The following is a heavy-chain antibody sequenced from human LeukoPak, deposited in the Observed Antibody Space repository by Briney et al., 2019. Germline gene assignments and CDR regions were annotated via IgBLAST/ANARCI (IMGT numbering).Heavy chain of an antibody. Sequence: PSETLSLTCTVSGGSISSYYWSWIRQPPGKGLEWIGYIYYSGSTNYNPSLKSRVTISVDTSKNQFSLKLSSVTAADTAVYYCAAVRGVRVGWFDPWGQGTLVTVSS. CDR1: GGSISSYY. CDR3: AAVRGVRVGWFDP. CDR2: IYYSGST. V-gene: IGHV4-59*01. D-gene: IGHD3-10*01. J-gene: IGHJ5*02.